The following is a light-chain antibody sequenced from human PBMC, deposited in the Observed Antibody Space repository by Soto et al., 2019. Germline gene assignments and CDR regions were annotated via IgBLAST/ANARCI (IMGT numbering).Light chain of an antibody. J-gene: IGKJ2*01. CDR1: QSVSSSY. V-gene: IGKV3-20*01. CDR2: GAS. CDR3: QQYGSSPAENRYT. Sequence: EIVLTQSPGTLSLSPGERATLSCRASQSVSSSYLAWYQQKPGQAPRLLIYGASSRATGIPDRFSGSGSGTDFTLTISRLEPEDFAVYYCQQYGSSPAENRYTFGQGTKLEIK.